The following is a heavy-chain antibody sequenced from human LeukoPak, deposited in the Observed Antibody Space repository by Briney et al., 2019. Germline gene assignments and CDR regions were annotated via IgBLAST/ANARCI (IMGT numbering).Heavy chain of an antibody. V-gene: IGHV1-69*05. CDR3: ARRGDYHSPSIRDYYYYMDV. D-gene: IGHD4-17*01. CDR1: GGTFSIYA. CDR2: IIPIFGTA. J-gene: IGHJ6*03. Sequence: ASVNVSCKASGGTFSIYAISWVRQAPGQGLEWMGGIIPIFGTANYAQKFQGRVTITTDESTSTAYMELSSLRSEDTAVYYCARRGDYHSPSIRDYYYYMDVWGKGTTVTVSS.